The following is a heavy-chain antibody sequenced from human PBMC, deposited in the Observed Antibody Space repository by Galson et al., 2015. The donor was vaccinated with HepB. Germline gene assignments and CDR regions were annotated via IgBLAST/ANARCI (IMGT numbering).Heavy chain of an antibody. CDR2: ISSSSSYI. J-gene: IGHJ4*02. CDR1: GFTFSSYS. Sequence: SLRLSCAASGFTFSSYSMNWVRQAPGKGLEWVSSISSSSSYIYYADSVKGRFTISRDNAKNSLYLQMNSLRAEDTAVYYCARGGAAAGRRIDYWGQGTLVTVSS. CDR3: ARGGAAAGRRIDY. D-gene: IGHD6-13*01. V-gene: IGHV3-21*01.